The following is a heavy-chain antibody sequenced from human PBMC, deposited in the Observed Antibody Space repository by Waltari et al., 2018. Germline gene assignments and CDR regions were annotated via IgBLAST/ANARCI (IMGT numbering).Heavy chain of an antibody. J-gene: IGHJ6*03. CDR3: ARDLAGIAAAGTVGGPDYYYYMDV. V-gene: IGHV1-2*02. Sequence: QVQLVQSGAEVKKPGASVKVSCKASGYTFTGYYMHWVRQAPGQGLEWMGWINPNSGGTNYAQKFQGRVTMTRDTSISTAYMELSRLRSDDTAVYYCARDLAGIAAAGTVGGPDYYYYMDVWGKGTTVTVSS. CDR1: GYTFTGYY. D-gene: IGHD6-13*01. CDR2: INPNSGGT.